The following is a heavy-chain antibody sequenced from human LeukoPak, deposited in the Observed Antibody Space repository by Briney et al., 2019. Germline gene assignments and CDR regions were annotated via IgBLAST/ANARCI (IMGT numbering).Heavy chain of an antibody. CDR3: ARGPTMKMDV. Sequence: TSGGSLRLSCAASGFTFSSYEMNWVRQAPGKGLEWVSSISGSSSYIYYADSVKGRFTISRDNAKNSLYLQMNSLRAEDTAVYYCARGPTMKMDVWGKGTTVTVSS. CDR2: ISGSSSYI. J-gene: IGHJ6*04. D-gene: IGHD3-22*01. V-gene: IGHV3-21*01. CDR1: GFTFSSYE.